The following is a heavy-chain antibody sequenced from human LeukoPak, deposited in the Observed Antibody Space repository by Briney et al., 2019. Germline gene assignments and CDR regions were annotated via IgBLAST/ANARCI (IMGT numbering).Heavy chain of an antibody. Sequence: ASVKVSYKASGYTFTSYYMHWVRQAPGQGLEWMGIINPSGGSTSYAQKFQGRVTMTRDTSTSTVYMELSSLRSEDTAVYYCARDRPGKLLWFGELSFWGQGTLVTVSS. J-gene: IGHJ4*02. CDR3: ARDRPGKLLWFGELSF. CDR1: GYTFTSYY. V-gene: IGHV1-46*01. D-gene: IGHD3-10*01. CDR2: INPSGGST.